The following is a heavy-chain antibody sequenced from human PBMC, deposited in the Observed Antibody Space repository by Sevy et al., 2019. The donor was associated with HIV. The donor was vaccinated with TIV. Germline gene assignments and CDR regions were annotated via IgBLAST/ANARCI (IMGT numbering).Heavy chain of an antibody. Sequence: GGSLRLSCAASGFTFSSYSMNWVRQAPGKGLEWVSSISSSSSYIYYADSVKGRFTISRDNAKNSLYLRMNSLRAEDTAVYYCARDYYGSGSYYYYYYYGMDVWGQGTTVTVSS. J-gene: IGHJ6*02. CDR2: ISSSSSYI. CDR3: ARDYYGSGSYYYYYYYGMDV. V-gene: IGHV3-21*01. CDR1: GFTFSSYS. D-gene: IGHD3-10*01.